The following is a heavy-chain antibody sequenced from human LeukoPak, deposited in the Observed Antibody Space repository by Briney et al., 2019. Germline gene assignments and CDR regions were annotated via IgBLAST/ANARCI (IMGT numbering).Heavy chain of an antibody. CDR2: INHSGST. V-gene: IGHV4-34*01. D-gene: IGHD3-10*01. Sequence: SETLSLTCAVYGGSFSGYYWSWIRQPPGKGLEWIGDINHSGSTNYNPSLKSRVTISVDTSKNQFALKLISVTAADTAVYYCARHYYGSGSYYYWGQGTLVTVSS. J-gene: IGHJ4*02. CDR3: ARHYYGSGSYYY. CDR1: GGSFSGYY.